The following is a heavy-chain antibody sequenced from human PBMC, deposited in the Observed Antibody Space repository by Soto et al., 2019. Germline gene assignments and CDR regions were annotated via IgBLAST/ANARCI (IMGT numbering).Heavy chain of an antibody. D-gene: IGHD3-9*01. CDR2: IYYSGST. V-gene: IGHV4-31*03. Sequence: QVQLQESGPGLVKPSQTLSLTCTVSGDSISSGGYYWSWIRQHPGKGLEWIAHIYYSGSTYYNPSLKSRVTISVDTSKNQFSLKLSSVTEADTAVYYCARSPHFDGYNEYWGQGTLVTVSS. J-gene: IGHJ4*02. CDR1: GDSISSGGYY. CDR3: ARSPHFDGYNEY.